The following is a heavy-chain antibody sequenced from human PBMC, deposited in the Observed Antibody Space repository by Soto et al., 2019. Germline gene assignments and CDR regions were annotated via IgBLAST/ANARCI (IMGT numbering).Heavy chain of an antibody. J-gene: IGHJ6*02. CDR1: GYTFTGYY. V-gene: IGHV1-2*02. D-gene: IGHD2-15*01. CDR3: ARDFSGRRRGCSCSTYYGMDV. CDR2: INPNSGGT. Sequence: ASVKVSCKASGYTFTGYYMHWVRQAPGQGLEWMGWINPNSGGTNYAQRFQGRVTMTRDTSISTAYMELSRLRSDDTAVYYCARDFSGRRRGCSCSTYYGMDVWGPGTPVTVS.